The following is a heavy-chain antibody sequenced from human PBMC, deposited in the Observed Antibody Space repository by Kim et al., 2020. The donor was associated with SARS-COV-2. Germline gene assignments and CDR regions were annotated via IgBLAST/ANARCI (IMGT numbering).Heavy chain of an antibody. Sequence: ASVKVSCKTSGYSFINHDINWVRQANGQGLEWMGWMNPNSGSTEYVQKFQGRVIMTRNTSISTAYMELSSLKSEDTAIYYCARGVRSCIGDTCYRHDYWGQGTLVIVSS. CDR1: GYSFINHD. J-gene: IGHJ4*02. D-gene: IGHD3-16*02. CDR3: ARGVRSCIGDTCYRHDY. CDR2: MNPNSGST. V-gene: IGHV1-8*01.